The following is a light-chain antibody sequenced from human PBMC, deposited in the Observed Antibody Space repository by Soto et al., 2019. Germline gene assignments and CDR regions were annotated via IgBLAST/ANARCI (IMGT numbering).Light chain of an antibody. V-gene: IGKV1-6*01. CDR1: QGIRND. CDR2: AAS. CDR3: LQKYNYPQT. Sequence: AIQMTQSPSSLSASVGDRVTITCRASQGIRNDLGWYQQKPGKAPKLLIYAASSLQSGVPSRFSGSETGTDFTLTISSLQPEDFATYYCLQKYNYPQTFGQGTKVEIK. J-gene: IGKJ1*01.